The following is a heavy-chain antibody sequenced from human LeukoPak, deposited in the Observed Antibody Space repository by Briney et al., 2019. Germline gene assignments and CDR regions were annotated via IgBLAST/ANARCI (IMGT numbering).Heavy chain of an antibody. V-gene: IGHV4-4*07. D-gene: IGHD6-13*01. Sequence: PSETVSLTCNVSGGSMYGYYWSWIRQTAGKGLQGIGRVIPSGNNKLRTSRKRRVTYPEGRFKNHFSLRLTSMTAADTDIYSCAREGSSGWYGGNWFDPWGQGTLVTVSS. CDR1: GGSMYGYY. J-gene: IGHJ5*02. CDR2: VIPSGNN. CDR3: AREGSSGWYGGNWFDP.